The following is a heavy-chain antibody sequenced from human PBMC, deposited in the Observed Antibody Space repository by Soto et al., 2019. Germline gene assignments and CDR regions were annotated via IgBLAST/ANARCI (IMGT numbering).Heavy chain of an antibody. Sequence: PGGSPRLACSAPGFTCSSYAMHWVLLASGKELEYVSAISSNGGSTYYADSVKGRFTISRDNYKNTLYLQMSSLRAEDTAVYYCVKDTMLGGYNYGYFDYWGQGTLVTVSS. CDR1: GFTCSSYA. J-gene: IGHJ4*02. CDR3: VKDTMLGGYNYGYFDY. V-gene: IGHV3-64D*08. CDR2: ISSNGGST. D-gene: IGHD5-12*01.